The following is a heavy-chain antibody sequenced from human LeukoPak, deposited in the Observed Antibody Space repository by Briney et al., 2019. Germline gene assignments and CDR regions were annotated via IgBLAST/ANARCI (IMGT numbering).Heavy chain of an antibody. J-gene: IGHJ4*02. CDR3: ARNPPTEQQLVQGGLFDY. D-gene: IGHD6-13*01. Sequence: ASVKVSCKASGYTFTSYGISWVRQAPGQGLEWMGWISAYNGNTNYAQKLQGRVTMTTDTSTSTAYMELRSLRSDDTAVYYCARNPPTEQQLVQGGLFDYWGQGTLVTVSS. CDR2: ISAYNGNT. CDR1: GYTFTSYG. V-gene: IGHV1-18*01.